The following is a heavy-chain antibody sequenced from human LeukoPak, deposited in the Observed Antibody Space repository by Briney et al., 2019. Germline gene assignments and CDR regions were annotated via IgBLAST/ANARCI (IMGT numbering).Heavy chain of an antibody. J-gene: IGHJ6*02. CDR3: ARQRSNMVRTTYYGMDV. CDR1: GYSFTSYW. Sequence: GESLKISCKGSGYSFTSYWIGWVRQMPGKGLEWMGIIYPGDSDTRYSPSFQGQVTISADKSISTAYLQWSSLKASDTAMYYCARQRSNMVRTTYYGMDVWGQGTTVTVSS. V-gene: IGHV5-51*01. CDR2: IYPGDSDT. D-gene: IGHD3-10*01.